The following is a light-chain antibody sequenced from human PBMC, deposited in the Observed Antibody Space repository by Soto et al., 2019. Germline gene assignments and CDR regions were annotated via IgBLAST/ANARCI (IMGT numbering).Light chain of an antibody. CDR1: QSVSSY. CDR2: GAS. V-gene: IGKV3-11*01. Sequence: EVVLTQSPVTLSLSPGERATLSCRASQSVSSYLAWYQQKPGQAPRLLIYGASNRATGIPARFSGSGSGTDFTLTISSLEPEDFAVYYCQQRRNWPPITFGQGTRLEIK. J-gene: IGKJ5*01. CDR3: QQRRNWPPIT.